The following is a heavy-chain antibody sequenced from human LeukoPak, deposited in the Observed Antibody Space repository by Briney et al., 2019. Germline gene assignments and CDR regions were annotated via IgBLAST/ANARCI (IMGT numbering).Heavy chain of an antibody. V-gene: IGHV3-21*01. D-gene: IGHD1-1*01. J-gene: IGHJ6*01. CDR2: ISSSSSYI. CDR3: PSGMPRLWNWNDGLSRIHV. CDR1: GITLSNYA. Sequence: GGSLRLSCAVSGITLSNYAMSWVRQAPGKGLEWVSSISSSSSYIYYADSVKGRFTISRDNAKNSLYLQMNSLRAEDTAVYYCPSGMPRLWNWNDGLSRIHVWRQGTA.